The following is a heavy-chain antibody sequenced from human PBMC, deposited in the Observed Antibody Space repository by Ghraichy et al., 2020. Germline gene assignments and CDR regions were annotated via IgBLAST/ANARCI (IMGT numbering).Heavy chain of an antibody. CDR1: GFTVSSNY. V-gene: IGHV3-53*01. J-gene: IGHJ4*02. CDR3: ARDLFEVVTPRGPY. Sequence: GGSLRLSCAASGFTVSSNYMSWVRQAPGKGLEWVSVIYSGGSTYYADSVKGRFTISRDNSKNTLYLQMNSLRAEDTAVYYCARDLFEVVTPRGPYWGQGTLVTVSS. D-gene: IGHD4-23*01. CDR2: IYSGGST.